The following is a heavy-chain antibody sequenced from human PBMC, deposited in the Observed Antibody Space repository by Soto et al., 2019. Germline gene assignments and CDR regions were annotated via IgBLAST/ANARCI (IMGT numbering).Heavy chain of an antibody. CDR1: GGSTSGGGYY. J-gene: IGHJ6*02. V-gene: IGHV4-31*03. CDR3: ARAFSYSSSWYPLLDV. Sequence: SETLSLTSIVSGGSTSGGGYYWSWFRQHPGKGLEWIGYIYYSGSTYYNPSLKSRVTISVDTSKNQFSLKLSSVTAADTAVYYCARAFSYSSSWYPLLDVWGQGTTVTVSS. CDR2: IYYSGST. D-gene: IGHD6-13*01.